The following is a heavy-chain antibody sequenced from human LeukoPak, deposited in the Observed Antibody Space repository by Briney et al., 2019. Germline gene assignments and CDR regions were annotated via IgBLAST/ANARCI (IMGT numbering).Heavy chain of an antibody. D-gene: IGHD2-21*02. J-gene: IGHJ4*02. CDR2: IRYDGSNT. Sequence: GGSLRLSCAASGFSLSGYGMHWVRQAPGKGLEWVAFIRYDGSNTYHADSVKGRFTVSRDNSKNTLYLQMNSLRVEDAAVYHCAIQCGGHCGGDHWGQGTLVIVSS. CDR3: AIQCGGHCGGDH. V-gene: IGHV3-30*02. CDR1: GFSLSGYG.